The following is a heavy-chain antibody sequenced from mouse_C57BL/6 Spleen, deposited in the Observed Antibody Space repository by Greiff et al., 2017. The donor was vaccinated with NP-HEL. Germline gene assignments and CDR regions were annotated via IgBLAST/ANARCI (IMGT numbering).Heavy chain of an antibody. CDR1: GYTFTSYW. D-gene: IGHD1-1*01. CDR2: IDPSDSYT. J-gene: IGHJ2*01. Sequence: QVQLQQPGAELVMPGASVKLSCKASGYTFTSYWMHWVKQRPGQGLEWIGEIDPSDSYTNYNQKFKGKSTLTVDKSSSTAYMQLSSLTSEDSAVYYCARWHYGSSYDFDYWGQGTTLTVSS. V-gene: IGHV1-69*01. CDR3: ARWHYGSSYDFDY.